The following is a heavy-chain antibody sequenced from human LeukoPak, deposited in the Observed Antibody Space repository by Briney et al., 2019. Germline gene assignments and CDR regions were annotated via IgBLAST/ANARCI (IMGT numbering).Heavy chain of an antibody. CDR3: ARGLRTIYGVARFDY. V-gene: IGHV4-4*07. CDR1: GGSISSYY. CDR2: IYTSGST. J-gene: IGHJ4*02. D-gene: IGHD3-3*01. Sequence: SETLSLTCTVSGGSISSYYWSWIRQPAGKGLEWIGRIYTSGSTNYNPSLKSRVTISVDTSKNQFSLKLSSVTAADAAVYYCARGLRTIYGVARFDYWGQGTLVTVSS.